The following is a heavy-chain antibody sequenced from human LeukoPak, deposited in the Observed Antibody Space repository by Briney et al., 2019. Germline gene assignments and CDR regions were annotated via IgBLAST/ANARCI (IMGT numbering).Heavy chain of an antibody. V-gene: IGHV4-38-2*02. CDR2: IYQSGYT. CDR1: GYSIRSGYY. CDR3: ARDSGTTGEVKFDP. D-gene: IGHD3-10*01. J-gene: IGHJ5*02. Sequence: SETLSLTCTVSGYSIRSGYYWGWIRQSAEKGLEWIGSIYQSGYTYYNPSLKSRVTMSVDTSKNQFSLKLSSVTAADTAVYYCARDSGTTGEVKFDPWGQGTLVTVSS.